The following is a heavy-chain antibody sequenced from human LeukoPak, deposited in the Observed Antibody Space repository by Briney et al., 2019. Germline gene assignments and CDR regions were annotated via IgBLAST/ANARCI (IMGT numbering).Heavy chain of an antibody. J-gene: IGHJ4*02. CDR2: IYTSGST. Sequence: SETLSLTCTVSGGSISSYYWSLIRQPAGKGLEWIGRIYTSGSTNYNPSLKSRVTMSVDTSKNQFSLKLSSVTAADTAVYYCARESRWSNPGYFDYWGQGTLVTVSS. CDR3: ARESRWSNPGYFDY. CDR1: GGSISSYY. D-gene: IGHD4-23*01. V-gene: IGHV4-4*07.